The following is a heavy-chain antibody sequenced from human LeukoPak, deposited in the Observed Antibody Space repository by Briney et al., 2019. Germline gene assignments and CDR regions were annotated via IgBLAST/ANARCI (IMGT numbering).Heavy chain of an antibody. CDR3: ARTPPTYSSSWYGYFDY. Sequence: PSETLSLTCAVSGGSISSSNWWSWVRQPPGKGLEWIGEIYHSGGTNYNPSLKSRVTISVDKSKNQFSLKLSSVTAADTAVYYCARTPPTYSSSWYGYFDYWGQGTLVTVSS. V-gene: IGHV4-4*02. J-gene: IGHJ4*02. CDR1: GGSISSSNW. CDR2: IYHSGGT. D-gene: IGHD6-13*01.